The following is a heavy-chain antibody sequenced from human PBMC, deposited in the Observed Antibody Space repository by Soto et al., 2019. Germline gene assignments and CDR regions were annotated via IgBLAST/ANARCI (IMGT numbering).Heavy chain of an antibody. CDR1: GGSISSGGYY. V-gene: IGHV4-31*03. Sequence: QVQLQESGPGLVKPSQTLSLTCTVSGGSISSGGYYWSWIRQHSGKGLEWIGYIYYSGSTYYNPSLKSRVTISVDTSKNQFSLKLSSVTAADTAVYYCARAAVVTPRVSSGWFDPWGQGTLVTVSS. CDR2: IYYSGST. CDR3: ARAAVVTPRVSSGWFDP. D-gene: IGHD2-21*02. J-gene: IGHJ5*02.